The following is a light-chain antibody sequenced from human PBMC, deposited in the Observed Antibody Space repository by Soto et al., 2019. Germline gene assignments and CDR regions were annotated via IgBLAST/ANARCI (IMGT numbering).Light chain of an antibody. Sequence: EIVLTQYPGPLSLSPGERIKXYCITSQSVRSSHLAWYQQKPGQAPRLLIYGASSRATGIPDRFSGSGSGTDFTLTISRLEPEDFAVYHCQQYSSSPLTFGGGTKVDIK. V-gene: IGKV3-20*01. J-gene: IGKJ4*01. CDR2: GAS. CDR1: QSVRSSH. CDR3: QQYSSSPLT.